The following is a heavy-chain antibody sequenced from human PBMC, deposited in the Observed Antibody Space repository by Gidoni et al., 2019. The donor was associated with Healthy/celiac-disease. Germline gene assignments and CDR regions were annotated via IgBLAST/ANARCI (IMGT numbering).Heavy chain of an antibody. CDR2: IYHSGST. CDR3: ARDEDDFWSGYYKGFDY. J-gene: IGHJ4*02. CDR1: GDSISSGYY. Sequence: QVQLQESGPGLVKPSETLSLTCTVSGDSISSGYYWGWIRQPPGKGLEWIGSIYHSGSTYYNPSLKSRVTISVDTSKNQFSLKLSSVTAADTAVYYCARDEDDFWSGYYKGFDYWGQGTLVTVSS. V-gene: IGHV4-38-2*02. D-gene: IGHD3-3*01.